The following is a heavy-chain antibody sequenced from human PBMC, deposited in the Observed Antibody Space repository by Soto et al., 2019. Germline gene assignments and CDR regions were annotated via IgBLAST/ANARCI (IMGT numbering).Heavy chain of an antibody. Sequence: GGSLRLSCAASGFTFSSYSMNWVRQAPGKGLEWVSSISSSSSYIYYADSVKGRFTISRDNAKNSLYLQMNSLRAEDTAVYYCARIRGLAYCGGECYSPRGMFDYWGQGTLVTVSS. CDR3: ARIRGLAYCGGECYSPRGMFDY. CDR1: GFTFSSYS. V-gene: IGHV3-21*01. CDR2: ISSSSSYI. J-gene: IGHJ4*02. D-gene: IGHD2-21*01.